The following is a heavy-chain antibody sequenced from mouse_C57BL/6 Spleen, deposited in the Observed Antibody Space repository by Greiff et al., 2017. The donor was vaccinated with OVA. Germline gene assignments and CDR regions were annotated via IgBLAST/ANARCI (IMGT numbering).Heavy chain of an antibody. J-gene: IGHJ3*01. D-gene: IGHD1-1*01. V-gene: IGHV1-82*01. CDR2: IYPGDGDT. CDR1: GYAFSSSW. Sequence: VQLQQSGPELVKPGASVKISCKASGYAFSSSWMNWVQQRPGKGLEWIGRIYPGDGDTNYNGKFKGKATLTADKSSSTAYMQLSSLTSEDSAVYFCARDYGSSYGAWFAYWGQGTLVTVSA. CDR3: ARDYGSSYGAWFAY.